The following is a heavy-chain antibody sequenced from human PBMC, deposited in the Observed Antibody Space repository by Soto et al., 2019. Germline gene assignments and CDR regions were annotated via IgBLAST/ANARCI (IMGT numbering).Heavy chain of an antibody. D-gene: IGHD3-16*01. V-gene: IGHV4-30-2*01. J-gene: IGHJ5*02. CDR1: GGSISSGGYS. Sequence: SETLSLTCAVSGGSISSGGYSWSWIRQPPGKGLEWIGYIYHSGSTYYNPSLKSRVTISVDRSKNQFSLKLSSVTAADTAVYYCARGDLFAHWFDPWGQGTLVTVSS. CDR3: ARGDLFAHWFDP. CDR2: IYHSGST.